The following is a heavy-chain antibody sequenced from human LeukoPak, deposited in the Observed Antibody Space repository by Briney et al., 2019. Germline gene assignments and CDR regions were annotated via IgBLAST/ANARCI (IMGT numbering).Heavy chain of an antibody. V-gene: IGHV1-18*01. Sequence: GASVKVSCKASGYTFTSYGISWVRQAPGQGLEWMGWISAYNGNTNYAQKLQGRVTMTTDTSTSIAYMELRSLRSDDTAVYYCARDNPPLDYDFWSGYYQGPFDYWGQGTLVTVSS. J-gene: IGHJ4*02. CDR3: ARDNPPLDYDFWSGYYQGPFDY. CDR2: ISAYNGNT. D-gene: IGHD3-3*01. CDR1: GYTFTSYG.